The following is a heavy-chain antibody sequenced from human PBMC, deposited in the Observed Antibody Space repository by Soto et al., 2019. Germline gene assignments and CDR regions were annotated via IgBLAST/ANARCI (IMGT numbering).Heavy chain of an antibody. CDR3: AREPRIIAAAGRGWFDP. CDR2: INAGNGNT. Sequence: ASVKVSCKASGYTFTSYAMHWVRQAPGQRLEWMGWINAGNGNTKYSQKFQGRVTITRDTSASTAYMELSRLRSDDTAVYYCAREPRIIAAAGRGWFDPWGQGTLVTVSS. D-gene: IGHD6-13*01. J-gene: IGHJ5*02. V-gene: IGHV1-3*01. CDR1: GYTFTSYA.